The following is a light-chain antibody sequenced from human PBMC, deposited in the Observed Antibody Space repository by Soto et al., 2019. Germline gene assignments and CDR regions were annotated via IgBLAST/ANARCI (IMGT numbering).Light chain of an antibody. Sequence: DVQLTQSPSTLPASVGDRVAITCQATQNIFNYLNWFQQRPGKTPQLLISDASHLEPGVPSRFSGQRSGTDFTLTISDLQPEDFATYFCQQYEDLPLTFGGGTRVEV. CDR2: DAS. V-gene: IGKV1-33*01. J-gene: IGKJ4*01. CDR3: QQYEDLPLT. CDR1: QNIFNY.